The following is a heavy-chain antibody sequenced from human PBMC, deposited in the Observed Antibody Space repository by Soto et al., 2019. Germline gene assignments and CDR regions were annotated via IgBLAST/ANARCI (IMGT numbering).Heavy chain of an antibody. V-gene: IGHV3-30*18. CDR1: GFTFSSYG. D-gene: IGHD5-18*01. J-gene: IGHJ6*02. CDR3: AKGYSYSYYYYGMDV. Sequence: QVQLVESGGGVVQPGRSLRLSCAASGFTFSSYGMHWVRQAPGKGLEWVAVISYDGSNKYYADSVKGRFTISRDNSKNTLYLQMNSLRAEDTAVYYCAKGYSYSYYYYGMDVWDQGTTVTVSS. CDR2: ISYDGSNK.